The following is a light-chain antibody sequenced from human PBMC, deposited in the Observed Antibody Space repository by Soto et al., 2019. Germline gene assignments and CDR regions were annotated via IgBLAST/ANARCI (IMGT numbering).Light chain of an antibody. CDR3: QQYGSSRT. J-gene: IGKJ1*01. Sequence: EIVLTQSPGTLSLSPGERATLSCRASQSVSSSYLAWYQHKPGQAPRLLIYGASSRATGIPDRFSGSGSGTDFTLTISRLEPEDSAVYYCQQYGSSRTFGQGTKVDIK. CDR1: QSVSSSY. V-gene: IGKV3-20*01. CDR2: GAS.